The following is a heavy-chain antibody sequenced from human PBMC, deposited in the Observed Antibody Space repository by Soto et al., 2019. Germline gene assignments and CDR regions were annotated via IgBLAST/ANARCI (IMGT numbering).Heavy chain of an antibody. Sequence: SETLSLTCAVSGGSISSSNWWSWVRQPPGKGLEWIGEIYHSGSTNYNPSLKSRVTISVDKSKNQFSLKLSSVTAAETAVYYCARVGGLKTNYYHSCGMDVWGQGTTVTLSS. CDR1: GGSISSSNW. J-gene: IGHJ6*02. D-gene: IGHD1-26*01. CDR3: ARVGGLKTNYYHSCGMDV. V-gene: IGHV4-4*02. CDR2: IYHSGST.